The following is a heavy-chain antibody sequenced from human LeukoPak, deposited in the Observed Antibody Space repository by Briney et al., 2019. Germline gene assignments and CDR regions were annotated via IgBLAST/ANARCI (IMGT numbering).Heavy chain of an antibody. D-gene: IGHD5-18*01. CDR3: ARRDTAMAAGYYYYYGMDV. CDR1: GYTFTSYY. V-gene: IGHV1-46*01. J-gene: IGHJ6*04. Sequence: ASVKVSCKASGYTFTSYYMHWVRQAPGQGLEWMGIINPSGGSTSYAQKFQGRVTMTRDTSTSTAYMELSSLRSEDTAVYYCARRDTAMAAGYYYYYGMDVWGKGTTVTVSS. CDR2: INPSGGST.